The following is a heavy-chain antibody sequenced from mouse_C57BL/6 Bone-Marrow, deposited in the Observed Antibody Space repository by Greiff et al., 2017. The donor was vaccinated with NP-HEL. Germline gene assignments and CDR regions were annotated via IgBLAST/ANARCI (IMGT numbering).Heavy chain of an antibody. CDR2: IYPGNGYT. V-gene: IGHV1-58*01. J-gene: IGHJ2*01. CDR1: GYNFTGYG. Sequence: VQLQRSGAELVRPGSSVKMSCTTSGYNFTGYGINWVKQRPGQGLEWIGYIYPGNGYTEYTEKFKGKATLTSDTSSSTAYMQRSSLTSEDSASYVCARSPEFSVDYWGQGTTLTVSS. CDR3: ARSPEFSVDY.